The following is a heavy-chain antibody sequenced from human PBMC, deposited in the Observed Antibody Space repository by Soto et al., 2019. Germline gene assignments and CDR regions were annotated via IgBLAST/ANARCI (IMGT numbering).Heavy chain of an antibody. Sequence: QVQLVESGGGVVQPGTSLGLSCAPSGFTFSSYGMYRVRQAPGKGLEWVAVVSYDGKNKYYADSVKGRFTISRDNAKNMLYLQMYSLRAEDTAVYYCAKDLGQQLVLNYGMDVWGHGTTVTVSS. CDR1: GFTFSSYG. D-gene: IGHD6-13*01. J-gene: IGHJ6*02. CDR2: VSYDGKNK. V-gene: IGHV3-30*18. CDR3: AKDLGQQLVLNYGMDV.